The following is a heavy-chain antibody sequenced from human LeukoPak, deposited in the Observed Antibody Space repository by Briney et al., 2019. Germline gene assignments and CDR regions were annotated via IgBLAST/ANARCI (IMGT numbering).Heavy chain of an antibody. CDR3: AKARRVGAMGPNYYYYYYMDV. D-gene: IGHD5-18*01. CDR1: GFTFDDYA. Sequence: GGSLRPSCAASGFTFDDYAMHWVRQAPGKGLEWVSLISWDGGSTYYADSVKGRFTISRDNSKNSLYLQMNSLRAEDTALYYCAKARRVGAMGPNYYYYYYMDVWGKGTTVTVSS. J-gene: IGHJ6*03. V-gene: IGHV3-43D*04. CDR2: ISWDGGST.